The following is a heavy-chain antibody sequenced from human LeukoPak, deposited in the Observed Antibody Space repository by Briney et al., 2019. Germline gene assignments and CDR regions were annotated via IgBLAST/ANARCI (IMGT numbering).Heavy chain of an antibody. D-gene: IGHD3-10*01. CDR3: ARYAIESRYYGSGSYRSDY. V-gene: IGHV4-39*07. Sequence: SETLSLTCTVCGGSISSSSYFWGWIRQPPGKGLEWIGSIYYSGSTYYNPSLKSQVTISVDTSKNQFSLKLSSVTAADTAVYYWARYAIESRYYGSGSYRSDYWGQGTLVTVSS. CDR1: GGSISSSSYF. J-gene: IGHJ4*02. CDR2: IYYSGST.